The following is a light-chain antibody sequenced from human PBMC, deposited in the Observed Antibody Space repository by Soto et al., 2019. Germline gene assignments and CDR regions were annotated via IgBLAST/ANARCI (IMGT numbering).Light chain of an antibody. V-gene: IGKV3-15*01. Sequence: EIVMTQSPATLSVSPGERATLSCRASQSVSSYLAWFQQKPGQAPRLLIYDASTRATGIPVRFSGSGSGTEFTHTISSLQSEDFGIYYCQQNKDWPGTFGQGPKVEI. CDR3: QQNKDWPGT. J-gene: IGKJ1*01. CDR1: QSVSSY. CDR2: DAS.